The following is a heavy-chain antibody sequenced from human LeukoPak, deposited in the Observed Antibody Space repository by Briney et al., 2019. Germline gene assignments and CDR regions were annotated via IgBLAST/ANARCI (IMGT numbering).Heavy chain of an antibody. CDR2: ISGSGGRT. CDR1: GFTFSNYA. CDR3: AKGGPVVASAFDY. J-gene: IGHJ4*02. D-gene: IGHD2-15*01. V-gene: IGHV3-23*01. Sequence: PGGSLRLSCAASGFTFSNYAMSWVRQAPGKGLEWVSAISGSGGRTYYADSAKGRFTISRDNSKNMLYLQMSSQRVEDTAVYYCAKGGPVVASAFDYWGRGTLVTVSS.